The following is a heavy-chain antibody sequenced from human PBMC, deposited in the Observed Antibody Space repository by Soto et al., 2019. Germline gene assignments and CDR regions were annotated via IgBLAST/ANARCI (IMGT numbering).Heavy chain of an antibody. Sequence: GGSLRLSCAASGFTFSHYWMNWVRQAPGKGLEWVANIKQDGSGKYYVDSVKGRFTISRDNAKSSLFLQMNSLRAEDTAVYYCARSSIGTGWPYWGQGTLVTVSS. D-gene: IGHD6-19*01. CDR2: IKQDGSGK. J-gene: IGHJ4*02. CDR1: GFTFSHYW. V-gene: IGHV3-7*05. CDR3: ARSSIGTGWPY.